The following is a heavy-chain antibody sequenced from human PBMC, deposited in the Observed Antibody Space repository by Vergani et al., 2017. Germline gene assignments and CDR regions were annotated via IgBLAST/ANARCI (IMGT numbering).Heavy chain of an antibody. V-gene: IGHV3-23*01. CDR1: GFPFSSYA. J-gene: IGHJ4*02. D-gene: IGHD3-16*01. Sequence: EVQLLESGGGLVQPGGSLRLSFAASGFPFSSYAMSWVRQSPGKGLEWVSAISGSGGSTYYADSVKGRFTISRDNYKNTLYLQMNSLRAEDTAVYYCAKVAAITAKVFDYWGQGTLVTVSS. CDR2: ISGSGGST. CDR3: AKVAAITAKVFDY.